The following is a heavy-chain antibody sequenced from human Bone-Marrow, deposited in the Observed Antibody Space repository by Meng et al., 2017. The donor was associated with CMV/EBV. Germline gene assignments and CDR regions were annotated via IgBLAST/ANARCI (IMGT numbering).Heavy chain of an antibody. V-gene: IGHV3-7*01. Sequence: GESLKISCAASGFTFSDYYMSWIRQAPGKGLEWVANIKQRGSEAFYVDSVKGRFTISRDDAKNSLYLQMNSLTAEDTALYYCAREGVVVVPATMDDAFDVWGQGTMVTFSS. CDR2: IKQRGSEA. D-gene: IGHD2-2*01. CDR1: GFTFSDYY. J-gene: IGHJ3*01. CDR3: AREGVVVVPATMDDAFDV.